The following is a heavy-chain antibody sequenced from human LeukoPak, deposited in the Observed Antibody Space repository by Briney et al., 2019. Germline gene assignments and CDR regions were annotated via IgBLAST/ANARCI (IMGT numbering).Heavy chain of an antibody. CDR2: IRSKANNYAT. CDR1: GFTFSDSA. J-gene: IGHJ4*02. D-gene: IGHD3-10*01. CDR3: TRLTMVRGLIVYFDY. Sequence: PGGSLRLSCAASGFTFSDSAMHWVRQASGKGLEWVGRIRSKANNYATAYAASVTGRFTISRDDSKNTAYLQMNSLKTEDTAVYYCTRLTMVRGLIVYFDYWGQGTLVTVSS. V-gene: IGHV3-73*01.